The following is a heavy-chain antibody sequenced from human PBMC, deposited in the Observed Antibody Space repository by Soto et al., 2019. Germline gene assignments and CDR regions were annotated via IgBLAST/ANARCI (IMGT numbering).Heavy chain of an antibody. CDR2: IIPIFGTA. D-gene: IGHD1-26*01. V-gene: IGHV1-69*06. Sequence: SVQVSCTASGGTLCSYAISWVRQAPGQGLEWMGGIIPIFGTANYAQKFQGRGTITADKSTSTAYMELSSLRSEDTAVYYCARGKWELVYYFAYWGQGSLVTVSS. CDR1: GGTLCSYA. J-gene: IGHJ4*02. CDR3: ARGKWELVYYFAY.